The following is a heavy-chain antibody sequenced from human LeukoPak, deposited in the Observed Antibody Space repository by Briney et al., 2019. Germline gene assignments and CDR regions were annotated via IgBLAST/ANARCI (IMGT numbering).Heavy chain of an antibody. Sequence: GASVKVSCKASGGTFSSYAMTWVRQAPGKGLEWISAISGSGGRTYYVDSVKGRFTISRDNSKNTLYLQMNSLRVEDTAAYYCAKLPVAGLYFDYWGQGTLVTVSS. CDR1: GGTFSSYA. J-gene: IGHJ4*02. D-gene: IGHD6-19*01. V-gene: IGHV3-23*01. CDR2: ISGSGGRT. CDR3: AKLPVAGLYFDY.